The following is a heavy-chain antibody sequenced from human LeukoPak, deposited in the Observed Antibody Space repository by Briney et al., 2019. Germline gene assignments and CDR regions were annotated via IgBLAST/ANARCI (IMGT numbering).Heavy chain of an antibody. CDR2: IRYDGSNK. CDR1: GFTFSSYG. J-gene: IGHJ4*02. CDR3: AKRGTDCSSTSCYVDY. D-gene: IGHD2-2*01. Sequence: GGSLRLSCAASGFTFSSYGMHWVRQAPGKGLEWVAFIRYDGSNKYYADSVKGRFTISRDNSKNTLYLQMNSLRAEDTAVYYCAKRGTDCSSTSCYVDYWGQGTLVTVSS. V-gene: IGHV3-30*02.